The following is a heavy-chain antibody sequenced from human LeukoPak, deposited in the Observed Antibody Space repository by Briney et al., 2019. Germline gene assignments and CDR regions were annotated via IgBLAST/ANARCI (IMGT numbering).Heavy chain of an antibody. CDR2: ISWNGGST. J-gene: IGHJ3*02. CDR3: ARAIAAAADEENAFDI. Sequence: GGSLRLSCAASGFTFDDYGMSWVRQAPGKGLEWVSGISWNGGSTGYADSVKGRFTISRDNAKNSLYLQMNSLRAEDTALYYCARAIAAAADEENAFDIWGQGTMVTVSS. D-gene: IGHD6-13*01. V-gene: IGHV3-20*04. CDR1: GFTFDDYG.